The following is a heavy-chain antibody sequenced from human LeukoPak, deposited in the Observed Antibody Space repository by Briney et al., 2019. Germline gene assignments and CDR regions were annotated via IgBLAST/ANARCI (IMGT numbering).Heavy chain of an antibody. J-gene: IGHJ5*02. D-gene: IGHD3-9*01. CDR2: ISYDGSNK. CDR3: AKDHYDILTGHRWFDP. CDR1: GFTFSSYG. Sequence: GGSLRLSCAASGFTFSSYGMHWVRQAPGKGLEWVAVISYDGSNKYYADSVKGRFTISRDNSKNTLYLQMNSLRAEDTAVYYCAKDHYDILTGHRWFDPWGQGTLVTVSS. V-gene: IGHV3-30*18.